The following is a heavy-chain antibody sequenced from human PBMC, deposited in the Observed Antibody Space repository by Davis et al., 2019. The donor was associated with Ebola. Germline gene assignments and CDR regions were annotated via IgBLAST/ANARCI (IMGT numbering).Heavy chain of an antibody. V-gene: IGHV3-9*01. CDR1: GFTFDEYT. D-gene: IGHD6-19*01. J-gene: IGHJ5*02. CDR2: INWNSGSI. CDR3: TKEIAGAGTGIDT. Sequence: SLKISCVASGFTFDEYTMHWVRQAPGKGLEWVSGINWNSGSIDYADSVRGRFTISRDNAKNSLYLQMNSLRPGDTALYYCTKEIAGAGTGIDTWGQGALVTVSS.